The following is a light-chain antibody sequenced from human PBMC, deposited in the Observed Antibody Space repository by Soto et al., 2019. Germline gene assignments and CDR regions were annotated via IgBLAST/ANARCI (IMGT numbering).Light chain of an antibody. CDR3: QTWVTGIHI. CDR1: SGHSNYA. Sequence: QPVLTQSPSASASLGASVKLTCTLSSGHSNYAIAWHQQQPEKGPRFLMKLNSDGSHSKGDGTPVRVSGSSSGAERYLTLPTLQSEDAADYYCQTWVTGIHIFGGGTQLTVL. CDR2: LNSDGSH. J-gene: IGLJ2*01. V-gene: IGLV4-69*01.